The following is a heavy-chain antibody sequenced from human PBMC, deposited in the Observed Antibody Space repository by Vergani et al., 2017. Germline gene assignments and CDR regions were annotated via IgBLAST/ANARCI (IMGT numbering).Heavy chain of an antibody. CDR2: ISYDGSNK. CDR3: ARDGRGGLDY. CDR1: GFTFSSYA. Sequence: QVQLVESGGGVVQPGRSLRLSCAASGFTFSSYAMHWVRQAPGKGLEWVAVISYDGSNKYYADSVKGRFTISRDNSKNTLYLQMNSLRAEDTAVYYCARDGRGGLDYWGQGTLVTVSS. V-gene: IGHV3-30-3*01. D-gene: IGHD1-26*01. J-gene: IGHJ4*02.